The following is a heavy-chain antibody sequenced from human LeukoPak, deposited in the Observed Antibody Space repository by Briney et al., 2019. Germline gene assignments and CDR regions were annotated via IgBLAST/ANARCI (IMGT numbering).Heavy chain of an antibody. Sequence: GGSLRLSCAASGFTFSSYAMSWVRQAPGKGLEWVANIKQDGSEKYYVDSVKGRFTISRDNAKNSLYLQMNSLRAEDTAVYYCARDGVTIFGVVIGAFDIWGQGTMVTVSS. CDR3: ARDGVTIFGVVIGAFDI. D-gene: IGHD3-3*01. CDR2: IKQDGSEK. CDR1: GFTFSSYA. J-gene: IGHJ3*02. V-gene: IGHV3-7*01.